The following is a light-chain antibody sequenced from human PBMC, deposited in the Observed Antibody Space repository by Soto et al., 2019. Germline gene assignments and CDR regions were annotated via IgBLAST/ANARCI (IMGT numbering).Light chain of an antibody. CDR2: ATS. CDR1: RNVSIY. CDR3: QQSYKMPS. J-gene: IGKJ5*01. Sequence: EIPLTQSPSSLAASVGDRLTLTCRASRNVSIYLNWYQHKPGKGPTLLIHATSNLQIGVPSSFSGSGSGIEFTLTISSLEPEDFGTYYCQQSYKMPSFGQGTRLVIK. V-gene: IGKV1-39*01.